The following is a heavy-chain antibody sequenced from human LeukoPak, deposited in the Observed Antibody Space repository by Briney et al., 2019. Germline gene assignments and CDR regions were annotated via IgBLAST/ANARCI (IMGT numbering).Heavy chain of an antibody. CDR1: GYTVTSYV. Sequence: ASVKASCKTSGYTVTSYVTHWVRQAPGQRLEWMGWINAGKGSTKYSQNFQARVTITRDTSTSTAYMELRSLRSDDTAVYYCARDFSLSTVVTHYFDYWGQGTLVTVSS. CDR3: ARDFSLSTVVTHYFDY. D-gene: IGHD4-23*01. CDR2: INAGKGST. V-gene: IGHV1-3*01. J-gene: IGHJ4*02.